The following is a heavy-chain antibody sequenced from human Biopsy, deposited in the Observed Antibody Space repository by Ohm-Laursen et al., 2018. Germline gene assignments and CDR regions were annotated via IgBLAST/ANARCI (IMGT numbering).Heavy chain of an antibody. CDR2: INAKTGDT. CDR1: GYTFIGYH. D-gene: IGHD3-22*01. V-gene: IGHV1-2*02. CDR3: TRGGYYYDSLAYYYRFDP. J-gene: IGHJ5*02. Sequence: SVKVSCKASGYTFIGYHVHWVRQAPGQGLEWMGWINAKTGDTNYAQKFQGRVTMTRDTSISTAYVDLSSLRSDDTAVYYCTRGGYYYDSLAYYYRFDPWGQGTLVTVSS.